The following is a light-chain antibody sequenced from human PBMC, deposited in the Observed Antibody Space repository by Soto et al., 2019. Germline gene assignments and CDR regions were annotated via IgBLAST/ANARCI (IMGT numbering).Light chain of an antibody. CDR2: GAS. CDR3: QQDKNWWT. Sequence: EIVMTQSPDTLSVSPGERATLSCRASQSVSSNLAWYQQKPGQAPRLLIYGASTRATGIQARFSGSGSRTEVTLSISSLQSEDFAVYYWQQDKNWWTFGQGTKVGVK. V-gene: IGKV3-15*01. CDR1: QSVSSN. J-gene: IGKJ1*01.